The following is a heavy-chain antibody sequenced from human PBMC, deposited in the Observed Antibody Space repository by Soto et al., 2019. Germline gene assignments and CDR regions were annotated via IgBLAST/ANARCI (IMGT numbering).Heavy chain of an antibody. CDR3: SGGVGDAF. Sequence: GGSLRLSCAASGFTFSSYIMNWVRQAPGKGLEWVAHINQDGSEAYYVDSVKGRFTISRDNANNLLSLQMNSLSAGDTAMYYCSGGVGDAFWGQGTLVTVSS. CDR2: INQDGSEA. CDR1: GFTFSSYI. J-gene: IGHJ4*02. V-gene: IGHV3-7*04. D-gene: IGHD1-26*01.